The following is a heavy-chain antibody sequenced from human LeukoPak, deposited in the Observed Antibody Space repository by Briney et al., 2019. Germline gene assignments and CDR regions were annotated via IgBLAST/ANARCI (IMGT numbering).Heavy chain of an antibody. D-gene: IGHD3-16*01. V-gene: IGHV1-69*06. Sequence: SVKVSCKASGGTFSSYAISWVRQAPGQGLEWMGGIIPIFGTANYAQKFQGRVTITADKSTSTAYMELSSLRSEDTAVYYCARVGVRDMGEDYWGQGTLVTVSS. CDR3: ARVGVRDMGEDY. CDR1: GGTFSSYA. CDR2: IIPIFGTA. J-gene: IGHJ4*02.